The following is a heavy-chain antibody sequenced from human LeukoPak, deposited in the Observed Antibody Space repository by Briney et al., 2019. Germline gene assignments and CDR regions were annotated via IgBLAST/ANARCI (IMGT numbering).Heavy chain of an antibody. CDR1: GYPISSGYY. D-gene: IGHD3-9*01. V-gene: IGHV4-38-2*01. Sequence: SETLSLTCAVSGYPISSGYYWGWIRQPPGKGLEWIGSIYHSGSTYYNPSLKSRVTISVDTSKNQFSLKLSSVTAADTAVYYCAGSIYPPPRLRFVAWLLSALYFDYWGQGTLVTVSS. J-gene: IGHJ4*02. CDR2: IYHSGST. CDR3: AGSIYPPPRLRFVAWLLSALYFDY.